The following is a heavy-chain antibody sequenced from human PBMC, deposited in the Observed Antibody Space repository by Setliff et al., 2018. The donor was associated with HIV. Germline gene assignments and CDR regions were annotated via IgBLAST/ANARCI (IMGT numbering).Heavy chain of an antibody. J-gene: IGHJ5*01. CDR2: ISGGGGST. Sequence: GGSLRLSCAASGFTFSSYAMTWVRQSPGKGLEWVSGISGGGGSTYYAAAVKGRFTISRDNSKNTLYLQMNSLRAEDTAVYYCARRTSVGSLAWGQGTLVTVSS. CDR3: ARRTSVGSLA. D-gene: IGHD3-10*01. CDR1: GFTFSSYA. V-gene: IGHV3-23*01.